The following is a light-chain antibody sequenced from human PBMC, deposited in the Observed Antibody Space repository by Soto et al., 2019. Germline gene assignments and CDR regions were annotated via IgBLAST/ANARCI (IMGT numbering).Light chain of an antibody. J-gene: IGLJ3*02. CDR3: AAWGDSLNGRHWV. V-gene: IGLV1-44*01. Sequence: QSVLTQPPSASGTPGQRGTISCSGSSSNIGSNTVNWFQQLPGTAPKLLIYNNNQRPSGVPDRFSGSKSGTSASLAISGLQSEDEADYYCAAWGDSLNGRHWVFGGGTKLTVL. CDR2: NNN. CDR1: SSNIGSNT.